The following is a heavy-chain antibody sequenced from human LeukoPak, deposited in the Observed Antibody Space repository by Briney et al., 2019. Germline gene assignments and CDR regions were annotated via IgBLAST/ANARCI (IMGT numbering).Heavy chain of an antibody. D-gene: IGHD3-22*01. V-gene: IGHV3-30*02. CDR2: IRYDGSNK. CDR3: ARDLTSDYYDSSGLMGY. Sequence: GGSLRLSCAASGFTFSSYGMHWVRQAPGKGLEWVAFIRYDGSNKYYADSVKGRFTISRDNAKNSLYLQMNSLRAEDTAVYYCARDLTSDYYDSSGLMGYWGQGTLVTVSS. J-gene: IGHJ4*02. CDR1: GFTFSSYG.